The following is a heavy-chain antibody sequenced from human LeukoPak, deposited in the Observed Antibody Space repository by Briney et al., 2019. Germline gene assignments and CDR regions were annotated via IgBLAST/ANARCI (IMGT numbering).Heavy chain of an antibody. Sequence: PSETLSLTCTVSGDSISSGDYYWSWIRQPAGKGLEWIGRISSSGSTNYNPSLKSRVTISVDTSKNQFSLKLSSVTAADTAVYYCARLRLSGWNPYNWFDPWGQGTLVTVSS. CDR2: ISSSGST. CDR3: ARLRLSGWNPYNWFDP. D-gene: IGHD6-19*01. V-gene: IGHV4-61*02. CDR1: GDSISSGDYY. J-gene: IGHJ5*02.